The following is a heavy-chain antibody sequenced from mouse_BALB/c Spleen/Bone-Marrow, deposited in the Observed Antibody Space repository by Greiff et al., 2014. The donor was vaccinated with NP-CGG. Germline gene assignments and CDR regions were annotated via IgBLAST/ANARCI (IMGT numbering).Heavy chain of an antibody. Sequence: QVQLQQSGAELVRPGTSVKVSCKASGYAFTNYLIEWVKQRPGQGLEWIGVINPGSGGTNYNEKFKGKATLTADKSSSTAYMQPSSLTSDDSAVFFCKRGERGDLDYWGKGPTLTVSS. CDR3: KRGERGDLDY. CDR2: INPGSGGT. V-gene: IGHV1-54*01. CDR1: GYAFTNYL. J-gene: IGHJ2*01.